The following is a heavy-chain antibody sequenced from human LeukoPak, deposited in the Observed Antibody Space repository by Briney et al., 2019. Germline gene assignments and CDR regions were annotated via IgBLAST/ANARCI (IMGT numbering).Heavy chain of an antibody. Sequence: SETLSLTCTVCGGSIDSSVSYGVWIRQPPGKGLECIGCLYYGGDTYYNSYLNSRITISTDFSKNQISLIQISVTAADTALYACARLFSRGWPYYYGLGAWGQGTTVTVSS. CDR3: ARLFSRGWPYYYGLGA. D-gene: IGHD6-19*01. V-gene: IGHV4-39*01. CDR1: GGSIDSSVSY. CDR2: LYYGGDT. J-gene: IGHJ6*02.